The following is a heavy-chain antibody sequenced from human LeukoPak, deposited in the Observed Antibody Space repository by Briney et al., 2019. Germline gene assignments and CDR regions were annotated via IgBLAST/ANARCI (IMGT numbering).Heavy chain of an antibody. CDR3: ARVPRRRMATLPSVAFDI. J-gene: IGHJ3*02. V-gene: IGHV4-34*01. CDR2: INHSGST. D-gene: IGHD5-24*01. CDR1: GGSFSGYY. Sequence: SETLSLTCAVYGGSFSGYYWSWIRQPPGKGLEWIGEINHSGSTNYNPSLKSRVTISVDTSKNQFSLKLSSVTAADTAVYYCARVPRRRMATLPSVAFDIWGQGTMVTVSS.